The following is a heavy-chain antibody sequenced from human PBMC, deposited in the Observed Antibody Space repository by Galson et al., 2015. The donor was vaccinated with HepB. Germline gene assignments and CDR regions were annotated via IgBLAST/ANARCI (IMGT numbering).Heavy chain of an antibody. CDR3: ARLVRGIAAARIDP. J-gene: IGHJ5*02. CDR1: GGSISSYY. D-gene: IGHD6-13*01. Sequence: ETLSLTCTVSGGSISSYYWSWIRQPPGKGLEWIGYIYYSGSTNYNPSLKSRVTMSVDTSKNQFSLKLSSVTAADTAVYYCARLVRGIAAARIDPWGQGTLVTVSS. V-gene: IGHV4-59*08. CDR2: IYYSGST.